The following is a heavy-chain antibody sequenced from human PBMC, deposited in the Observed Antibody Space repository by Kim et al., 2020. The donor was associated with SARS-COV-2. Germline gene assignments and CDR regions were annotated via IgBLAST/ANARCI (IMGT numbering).Heavy chain of an antibody. CDR1: GYVFTSFG. D-gene: IGHD1-26*01. V-gene: IGHV1-18*01. CDR2: ISADSGNT. J-gene: IGHJ4*02. CDR3: VREFHFDSGILVRF. Sequence: ASVKVSCKGSGYVFTSFGISWVRQAPGQGLEWMGWISADSGNTNYTQKFQDRVTLTIETSTTTAYMELRSLRPDDTAVYYCVREFHFDSGILVRFWGQGTPVTVSS.